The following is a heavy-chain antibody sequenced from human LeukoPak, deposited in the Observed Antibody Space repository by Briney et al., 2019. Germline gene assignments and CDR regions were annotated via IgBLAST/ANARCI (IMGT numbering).Heavy chain of an antibody. CDR3: ARDGHCTNGVCHYNGMDV. CDR1: GYTSTSYG. J-gene: IGHJ6*02. CDR2: ISAYNGNT. Sequence: ASVKVSCKASGYTSTSYGISWVRQAPGQGLEWMGWISAYNGNTNYAQKLQGRVTMTTDTSTSTAHMELRSLRSDDTAVYYCARDGHCTNGVCHYNGMDVWGQGTTVTVSS. V-gene: IGHV1-18*01. D-gene: IGHD2-8*01.